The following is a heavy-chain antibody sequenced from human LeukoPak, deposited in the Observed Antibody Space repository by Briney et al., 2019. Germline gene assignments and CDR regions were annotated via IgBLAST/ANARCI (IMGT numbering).Heavy chain of an antibody. V-gene: IGHV3-30*02. CDR3: AKDRGLRLLPLQYYFDY. CDR1: GFTFSSYG. J-gene: IGHJ4*02. D-gene: IGHD2-15*01. CDR2: IRYDGSNK. Sequence: GGSLRLSCAASGFTFSSYGMHWVRQAPGKGLEWVAFIRYDGSNKYYADSVKGRFTISRDNSKNTLYLQMNSLRAEDTAVCYCAKDRGLRLLPLQYYFDYWGQGTLVTVSS.